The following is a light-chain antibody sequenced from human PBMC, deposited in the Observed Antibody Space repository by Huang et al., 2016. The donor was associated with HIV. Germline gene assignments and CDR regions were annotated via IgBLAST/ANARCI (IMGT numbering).Light chain of an antibody. CDR3: QQYYTSPT. CDR2: ATS. J-gene: IGKJ1*01. Sequence: DIQMTQSPSSLSAFVGDTVTITCRASQGISNSVAWYQQKPGKAPKLLLYATSRVESGVPTRIGSGGSGTDYTLTIKSLQPDDFATYYCQQYYTSPTFGQGSKVEIK. V-gene: IGKV1-NL1*01. CDR1: QGISNS.